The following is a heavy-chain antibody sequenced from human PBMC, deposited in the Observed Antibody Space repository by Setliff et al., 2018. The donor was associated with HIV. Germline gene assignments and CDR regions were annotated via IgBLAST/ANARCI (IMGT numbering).Heavy chain of an antibody. J-gene: IGHJ4*02. D-gene: IGHD1-26*01. V-gene: IGHV3-23*01. CDR1: GFTFSHYY. CDR3: ARDPEPTGFSGSFGY. Sequence: GGSLRLSCAASGFTFSHYYMSWIRQAPGKGLEWVAALSGSGGSTYYADSVKGRFTISRDNSKNTLYLQMTSLRAEDTAVYYCARDPEPTGFSGSFGYWGQGTLVTAPQ. CDR2: LSGSGGST.